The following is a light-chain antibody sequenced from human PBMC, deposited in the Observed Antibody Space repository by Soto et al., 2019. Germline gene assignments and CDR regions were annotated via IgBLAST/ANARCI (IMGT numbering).Light chain of an antibody. CDR1: QSVLYSANNKNY. Sequence: IVMTQSPDSLAVSLGERATINCRSSQSVLYSANNKNYLVWYQQKPGQPPKMIIYWASIRQSGVPDRFSGSGSGTDFTLTINSLQAEDVAVYYCQQYSTTPFTFGPGTRVDIK. V-gene: IGKV4-1*01. J-gene: IGKJ3*01. CDR3: QQYSTTPFT. CDR2: WAS.